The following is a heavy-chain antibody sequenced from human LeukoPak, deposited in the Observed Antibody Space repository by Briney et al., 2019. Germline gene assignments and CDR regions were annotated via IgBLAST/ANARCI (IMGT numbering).Heavy chain of an antibody. CDR3: ARDHSSRREYSSSFLFDY. Sequence: HPGGSLRLSCAASGFTVSSNYMSWVRQAPGKGLEWVAVISYDGSNKYYADSVKGRFTISRDNSKNTLYLQMNSLRAEDTAVYYCARDHSSRREYSSSFLFDYWGQGTLVTVSS. CDR1: GFTVSSNY. J-gene: IGHJ4*02. CDR2: ISYDGSNK. D-gene: IGHD6-6*01. V-gene: IGHV3-30-3*01.